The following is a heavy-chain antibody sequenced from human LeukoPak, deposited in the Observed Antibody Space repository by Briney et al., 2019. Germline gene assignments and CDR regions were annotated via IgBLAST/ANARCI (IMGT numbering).Heavy chain of an antibody. CDR1: GGSISSYY. Sequence: PSETLSLTRTVSGGSISSYYWSWIRQPPGKGLEWIGYIYYSGSTNYNPSLKSRVTISVDTSKNQFSLKLSSVTAADTAVYYCARQWSGSYSYAFDIWGQGTMVTVSS. CDR3: ARQWSGSYSYAFDI. D-gene: IGHD1-26*01. CDR2: IYYSGST. V-gene: IGHV4-59*01. J-gene: IGHJ3*02.